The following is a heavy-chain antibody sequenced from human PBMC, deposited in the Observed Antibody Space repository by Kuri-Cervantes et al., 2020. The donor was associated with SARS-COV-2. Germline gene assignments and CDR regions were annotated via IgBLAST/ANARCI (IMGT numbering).Heavy chain of an antibody. CDR2: INSDGSST. V-gene: IGHV3-74*01. Sequence: GESLKISCAASGFTFSSYWMHWVRQAPGKGLVRVSRINSDGSSTSYADSVKGRFTISRDNAKNTLYLQMNSLRAEDTAVYYCAKEGPTGYYDSSGYYYDYYYGMDVWGQGTTVTVSS. CDR3: AKEGPTGYYDSSGYYYDYYYGMDV. J-gene: IGHJ6*02. CDR1: GFTFSSYW. D-gene: IGHD3-22*01.